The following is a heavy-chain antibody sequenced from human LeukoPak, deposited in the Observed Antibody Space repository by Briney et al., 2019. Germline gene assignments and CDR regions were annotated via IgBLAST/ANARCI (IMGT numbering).Heavy chain of an antibody. D-gene: IGHD3-22*01. Sequence: SETLSLTCAVYGGSFSGYYWSWIRQPPGKGLEWIGEINHSGSTNYNPSLKSRVTISVDTSKNQFSLKLSSVTAADTAVYYCARASSGYFQLNWFDPWGQGTLVTVSS. J-gene: IGHJ5*02. V-gene: IGHV4-34*01. CDR3: ARASSGYFQLNWFDP. CDR1: GGSFSGYY. CDR2: INHSGST.